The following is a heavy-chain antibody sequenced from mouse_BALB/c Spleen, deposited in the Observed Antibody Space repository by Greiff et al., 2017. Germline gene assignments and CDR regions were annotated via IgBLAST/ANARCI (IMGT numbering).Heavy chain of an antibody. D-gene: IGHD2-3*01. CDR2: IWAGGST. CDR1: GFSLTSYG. V-gene: IGHV2-9*02. J-gene: IGHJ4*01. Sequence: VKLQESGPGLVAPSQSLSITCTVSGFSLTSYGVHWVHQPPGKGLEWLGVIWAGGSTNYNSALMSRLSISKDNSKSQVFLKMNSLQTDDTAMYYCARGDYDGYYDAMDYWGQGTSVTVSS. CDR3: ARGDYDGYYDAMDY.